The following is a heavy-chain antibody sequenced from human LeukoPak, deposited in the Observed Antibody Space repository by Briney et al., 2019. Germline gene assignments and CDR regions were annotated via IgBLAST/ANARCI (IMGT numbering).Heavy chain of an antibody. J-gene: IGHJ6*03. D-gene: IGHD6-6*01. CDR1: GGSISSSSYY. Sequence: PSETLSLTCTVSGGSISSSSYYWGWTRHPPGKGLEWVGSIYYSGSTYYNTSLKSRVTISVDTSKNQFSLKLSSVTAADTAVYYCARQIAARQYYYYYYMDVWGKGTTVTVSS. V-gene: IGHV4-39*01. CDR3: ARQIAARQYYYYYYMDV. CDR2: IYYSGST.